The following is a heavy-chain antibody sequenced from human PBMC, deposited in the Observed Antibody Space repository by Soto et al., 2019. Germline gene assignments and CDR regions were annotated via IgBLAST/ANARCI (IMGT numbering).Heavy chain of an antibody. J-gene: IGHJ6*02. Sequence: LGESLKISCKGSGYSFTSYWIGWVRQMPGKGLEWMGIIYPGDSDTRYSPSFQGQVTISADKSISTAYLQWSSLKASDTAMYYCARPYYYDSSGHPKGGYYYGMDVWGQGTTVTVSS. CDR2: IYPGDSDT. CDR3: ARPYYYDSSGHPKGGYYYGMDV. D-gene: IGHD3-22*01. CDR1: GYSFTSYW. V-gene: IGHV5-51*01.